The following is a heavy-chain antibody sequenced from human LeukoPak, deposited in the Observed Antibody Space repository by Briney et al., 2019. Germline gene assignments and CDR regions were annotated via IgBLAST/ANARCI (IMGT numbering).Heavy chain of an antibody. D-gene: IGHD2-2*02. CDR3: ARAGYCSSTSCYSGQH. CDR2: IYYSGST. J-gene: IGHJ1*01. V-gene: IGHV4-61*05. Sequence: SSETLSLTCTVSGGSISSSSYYWGWIRQPPGKGLEWIGYIYYSGSTNYNPSLKSRVTISVDTSKNQFSLKLSSVTAADTAVYYCARAGYCSSTSCYSGQHWGQGTLVTVSS. CDR1: GGSISSSSYY.